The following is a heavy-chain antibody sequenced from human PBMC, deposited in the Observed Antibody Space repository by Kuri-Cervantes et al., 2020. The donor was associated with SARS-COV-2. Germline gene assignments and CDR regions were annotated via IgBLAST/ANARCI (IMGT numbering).Heavy chain of an antibody. J-gene: IGHJ5*02. V-gene: IGHV3-23*01. CDR3: AKTVVVVAAKAGGFDP. Sequence: GESLKISCAASGFTFNSYSMNWVRQAPGKGLEWVSAISGSGGSTYYADSVKGRFTISRDNSKNTLYLQMNSLRAEDTAVYYCAKTVVVVAAKAGGFDPWGQGTLVTVSS. CDR2: ISGSGGST. CDR1: GFTFNSYS. D-gene: IGHD2-15*01.